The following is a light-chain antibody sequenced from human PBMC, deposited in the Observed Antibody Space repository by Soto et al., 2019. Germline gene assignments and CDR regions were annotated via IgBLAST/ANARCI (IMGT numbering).Light chain of an antibody. Sequence: DPQVTQSPPSLSATVGARVTIKHGASQSISSYLNWYQQKPGKAPKLLIYAASSLQSGVPSRFSGSGSGTDFTLTISSLQPEDFATYYCQQSYSTTWTFGQGTQVDIK. V-gene: IGKV1-39*01. CDR2: AAS. CDR1: QSISSY. J-gene: IGKJ1*01. CDR3: QQSYSTTWT.